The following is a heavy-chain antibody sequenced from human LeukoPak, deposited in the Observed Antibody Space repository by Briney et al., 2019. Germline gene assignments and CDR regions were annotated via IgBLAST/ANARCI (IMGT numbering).Heavy chain of an antibody. D-gene: IGHD3-10*01. V-gene: IGHV3-23*01. Sequence: SGGSLRLSCAASGFAFSNYAMSWVRQAPGKGLEWVSSLSGGGDSRYYADSVMGRFTISRDNSKNTLYLRMNSLRAEDTAVYYCAKAVRSMVTGGGYFDSWGQGTLVTVSS. J-gene: IGHJ4*02. CDR2: LSGGGDSR. CDR1: GFAFSNYA. CDR3: AKAVRSMVTGGGYFDS.